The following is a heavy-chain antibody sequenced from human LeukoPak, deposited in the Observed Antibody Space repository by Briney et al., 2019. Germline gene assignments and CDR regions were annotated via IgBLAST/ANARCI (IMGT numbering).Heavy chain of an antibody. CDR3: ARGPTDYDFWSGYSKKYYYYMDV. J-gene: IGHJ6*03. CDR2: IIPIFGTA. V-gene: IGHV1-69*05. CDR1: GGTFSNYA. D-gene: IGHD3-3*01. Sequence: SVKVSCKASGGTFSNYAISWVRQAPGQGLERMGGIIPIFGTANYAQKLQDRVTLSMEESTSTAYMELSSLRSEDTAVYYCARGPTDYDFWSGYSKKYYYYMDVWGTGTTVTVSS.